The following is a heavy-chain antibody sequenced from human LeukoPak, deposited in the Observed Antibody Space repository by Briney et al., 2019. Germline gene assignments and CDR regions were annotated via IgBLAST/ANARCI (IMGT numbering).Heavy chain of an antibody. J-gene: IGHJ4*02. CDR2: IYHSGST. Sequence: PSQTLSLTCAVSGGSISSGGYSWSWIRQPPGKGLKWIGYIYHSGSTYYNPSLKSRVTISVDRSKNQFSLKLSSVTAADTAVYYCARAGRGAFDYWGQGTLVTVSS. V-gene: IGHV4-30-2*01. CDR1: GGSISSGGYS. CDR3: ARAGRGAFDY. D-gene: IGHD1-26*01.